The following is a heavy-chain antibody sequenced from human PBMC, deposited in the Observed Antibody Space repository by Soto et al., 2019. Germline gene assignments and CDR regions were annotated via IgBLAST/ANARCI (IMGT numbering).Heavy chain of an antibody. V-gene: IGHV4-31*03. J-gene: IGHJ4*02. CDR3: AREGGGYRFDY. CDR1: GASISSGDYY. CDR2: IFYTGGT. Sequence: PSETLSLTCTVSGASISSGDYYWSWIRQHPGRGLEWIGYIFYTGGTFYTPSLKSRVTMSVDTSKNQFSLKLTSVTAADTAVYYCAREGGGYRFDYWGQGALVTISS. D-gene: IGHD1-26*01.